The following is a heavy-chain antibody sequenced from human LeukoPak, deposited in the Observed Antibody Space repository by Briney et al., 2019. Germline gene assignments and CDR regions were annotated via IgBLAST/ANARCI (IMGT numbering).Heavy chain of an antibody. CDR1: GGSFSGYY. V-gene: IGHV4-34*01. J-gene: IGHJ5*02. CDR2: INHSGST. CDR3: ARGFRIPPGIYYGSGGWFDP. Sequence: PSETLSLTCAVYGGSFSGYYWSWIRQPPGKGLEWIGEINHSGSTNYNPSLKSRVTISVDTSKNQFSLKLSSVTAADTAVYYCARGFRIPPGIYYGSGGWFDPWGQGTLVTVSS. D-gene: IGHD3-10*01.